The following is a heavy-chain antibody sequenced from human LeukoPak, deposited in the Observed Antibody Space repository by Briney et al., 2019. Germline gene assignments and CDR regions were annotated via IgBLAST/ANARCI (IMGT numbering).Heavy chain of an antibody. CDR1: GFTFSSYA. CDR2: ISGSGGST. Sequence: PGGSLRLSCAASGFTFSSYAMSWVRQAPGKGLEWVSAISGSGGSTYYADSVKGRFTISRDNSKNTLYLQMNSLRAEDTAVYYCAKSVYSSSWYFYFGMDVWGQGTTVTVSS. V-gene: IGHV3-23*01. J-gene: IGHJ6*02. CDR3: AKSVYSSSWYFYFGMDV. D-gene: IGHD6-13*01.